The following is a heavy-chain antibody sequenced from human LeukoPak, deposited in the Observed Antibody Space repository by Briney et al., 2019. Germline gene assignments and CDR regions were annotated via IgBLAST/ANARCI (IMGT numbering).Heavy chain of an antibody. CDR3: ARDGHVVVPALPGY. Sequence: ASVKVSCKASGYTFTSYDINWVRQATGQGLEWMGWMNPNSGNTGYAQKLQGRVTMTTDTSTSTAYMELRSLRSDDTAVYYCARDGHVVVPALPGYWGQGTLVTVSS. V-gene: IGHV1-8*01. J-gene: IGHJ4*02. CDR2: MNPNSGNT. D-gene: IGHD2-2*01. CDR1: GYTFTSYD.